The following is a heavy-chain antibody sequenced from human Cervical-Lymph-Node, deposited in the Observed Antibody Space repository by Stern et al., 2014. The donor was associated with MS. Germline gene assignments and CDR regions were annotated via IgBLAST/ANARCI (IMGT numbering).Heavy chain of an antibody. CDR2: IGGSGGST. D-gene: IGHD5-12*01. CDR1: GFTFSDYA. CDR3: AKSGDSGYDYGYYFDY. J-gene: IGHJ4*02. V-gene: IGHV3-23*04. Sequence: EVQLVESGGGLVQPGGSLRLSCAASGFTFSDYAMNWVRQAPGKGLEWVSAIGGSGGSTYYAEFVKGRFNISRNNFKNTLYLQMNSLRAEDTAVYYCAKSGDSGYDYGYYFDYWGQGTLVTVSS.